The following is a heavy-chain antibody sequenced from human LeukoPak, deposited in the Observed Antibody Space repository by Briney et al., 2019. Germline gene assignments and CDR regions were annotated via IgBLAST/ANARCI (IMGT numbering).Heavy chain of an antibody. D-gene: IGHD3-10*01. CDR1: GFTFSSYS. Sequence: GGSLRLSCAASGFTFSSYSMNWVRQAPAKGLEPLSSISSSSYIYYADSVKGRFTISRDNAKNSLYLQMNSLRAEDTAVYYCARDPGVTMVRGVIITPYFDYWGQGTLVTVSS. V-gene: IGHV3-21*01. CDR3: ARDPGVTMVRGVIITPYFDY. J-gene: IGHJ4*02. CDR2: ISSSSYI.